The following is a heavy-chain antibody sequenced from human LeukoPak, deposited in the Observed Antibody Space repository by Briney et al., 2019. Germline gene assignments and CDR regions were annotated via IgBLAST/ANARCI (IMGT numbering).Heavy chain of an antibody. Sequence: GGSLRLSCAASGFTVSSNYMSWVRQAPGKGLEWVSVIYSGGSTYYADSVKGRFTISRDNSKNTLYLQMNSLRAEDTAVYYCASYYDSSGYYDSGRSYWGQGTLVTVSS. CDR3: ASYYDSSGYYDSGRSY. V-gene: IGHV3-53*05. CDR2: IYSGGST. CDR1: GFTVSSNY. D-gene: IGHD3-22*01. J-gene: IGHJ4*02.